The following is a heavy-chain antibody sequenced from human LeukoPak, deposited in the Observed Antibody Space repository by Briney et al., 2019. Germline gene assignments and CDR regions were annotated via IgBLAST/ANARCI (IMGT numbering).Heavy chain of an antibody. CDR3: AKVISYYDFWSGSKYYYYGMDV. V-gene: IGHV3-21*04. CDR2: ISSSSSYI. J-gene: IGHJ6*02. Sequence: GGSLRLSCAASGFTFSSYSMNWVRQAPGKGLEWVSSISSSSSYIYYADSVKGRFTISRDNAKNSLYLQMNSLRAEDTAVYYCAKVISYYDFWSGSKYYYYGMDVWGQGTTVTVSS. CDR1: GFTFSSYS. D-gene: IGHD3-3*01.